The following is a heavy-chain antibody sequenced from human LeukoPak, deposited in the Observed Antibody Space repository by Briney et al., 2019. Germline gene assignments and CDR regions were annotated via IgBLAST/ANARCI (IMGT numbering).Heavy chain of an antibody. CDR1: GFTFSSFA. CDR2: ISGRDGST. Sequence: PGGSLRLSCAASGFTFSSFAMSWVRQAPGKGLEWVSGISGRDGSTYYADSVKGRFTISRDSSKNTLYLQMNSLRAEDTAVYYCARAGNTRFDYWGQGTLVTVSS. CDR3: ARAGNTRFDY. V-gene: IGHV3-23*01. D-gene: IGHD2/OR15-2a*01. J-gene: IGHJ4*02.